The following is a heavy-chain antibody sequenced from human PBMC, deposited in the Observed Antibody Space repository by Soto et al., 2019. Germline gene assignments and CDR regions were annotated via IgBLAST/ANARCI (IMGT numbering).Heavy chain of an antibody. Sequence: SETLSLTCAVSGGSIRSYYWSWIRQPPGKGLEWIGYIYYSGSTNYNPSLKSRVTISVDTSKNQFSLKLSSVTAADTAVYYCARVWGGAFDIWGQGTMVT. D-gene: IGHD3-10*01. V-gene: IGHV4-59*01. CDR2: IYYSGST. J-gene: IGHJ3*02. CDR1: GGSIRSYY. CDR3: ARVWGGAFDI.